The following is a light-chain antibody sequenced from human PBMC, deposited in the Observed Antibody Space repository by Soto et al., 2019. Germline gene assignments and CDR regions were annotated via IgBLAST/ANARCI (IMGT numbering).Light chain of an antibody. CDR3: QQYNSYPLT. Sequence: DIQMTQSPSTLSASVGDRATITCRASQNIHSWLAWYQQKPGKAPKMLVYDASSLQSGVPSTFSGSGSGTECTLTISSLQPDDSATYYCQQYNSYPLTFGQGIKVDIK. CDR1: QNIHSW. V-gene: IGKV1-5*01. CDR2: DAS. J-gene: IGKJ1*01.